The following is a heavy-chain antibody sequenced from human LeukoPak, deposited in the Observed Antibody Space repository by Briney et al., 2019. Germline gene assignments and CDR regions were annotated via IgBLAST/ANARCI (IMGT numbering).Heavy chain of an antibody. D-gene: IGHD3-10*01. V-gene: IGHV4-34*01. CDR2: INHSGST. CDR3: ASPWGYGSGI. CDR1: GGSFSGYY. Sequence: SETLSLTCAVYGGSFSGYYWSWIRQPPGKGLEWIGEINHSGSTNYNPSLKSRVTKSVDTSKKQFSLKLSSVTAADTAMYYCASPWGYGSGIWGQGTLVTVSS. J-gene: IGHJ4*02.